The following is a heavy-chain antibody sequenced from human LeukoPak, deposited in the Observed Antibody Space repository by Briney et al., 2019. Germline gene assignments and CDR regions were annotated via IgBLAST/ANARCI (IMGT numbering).Heavy chain of an antibody. CDR2: INPNSGGT. J-gene: IGHJ5*02. D-gene: IGHD6-13*01. Sequence: ASVKVSCKASGYTFTGYYMHWVRQAPGQGLEWMGWINPNSGGTNYAQKFQGRVTMTRDTSISTAYMELSRLRSDDTAVYYCARDRVKIQQLGGFDPWGQGTLVTVSS. CDR1: GYTFTGYY. CDR3: ARDRVKIQQLGGFDP. V-gene: IGHV1-2*02.